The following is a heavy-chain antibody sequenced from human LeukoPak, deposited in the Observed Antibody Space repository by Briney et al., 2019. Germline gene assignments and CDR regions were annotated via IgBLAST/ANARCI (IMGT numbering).Heavy chain of an antibody. J-gene: IGHJ6*03. V-gene: IGHV1-69*01. CDR3: SRDRRGLRYFDWLHYMDV. CDR1: GCTFRSYA. D-gene: IGHD3-9*01. Sequence: SVKVSFKGSGCTFRSYAISWVRQAPGQGLEWMGGIIPIFGTANYAHKFQGRVTITADESTSTAYMELSRLRFEDTAVYYCSRDRRGLRYFDWLHYMDVRGKGTTVTVSS. CDR2: IIPIFGTA.